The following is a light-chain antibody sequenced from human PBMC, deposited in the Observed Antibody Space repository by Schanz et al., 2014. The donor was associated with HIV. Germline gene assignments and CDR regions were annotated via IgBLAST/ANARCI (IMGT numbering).Light chain of an antibody. CDR3: QYFGNSGGT. V-gene: IGKV3-20*01. J-gene: IGKJ4*01. CDR2: ATS. CDR1: QSVSSSY. Sequence: EIVLTQSPGTLSLSPGERATLSCRASQSVSSSYLAWYQQKPGQAPRLLIYATSFRAVGIPDRFSGSGSGTDFTLTISRLEPEDFAVYYCQYFGNSGGTFGGGTKVEIK.